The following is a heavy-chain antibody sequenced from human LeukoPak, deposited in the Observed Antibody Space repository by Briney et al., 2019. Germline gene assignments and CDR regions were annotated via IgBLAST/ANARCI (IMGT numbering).Heavy chain of an antibody. Sequence: PGGSLRLSCAASGFTFSSYGMHWVRQAPGKGLEWVAFIHYDGSNKYYADSVKGRFTLSRDNSKNTLYLQMNSLRAEDTAVYYCARDGAAAATDFDYWGQGTLVTVSS. V-gene: IGHV3-30*02. CDR3: ARDGAAAATDFDY. J-gene: IGHJ4*02. CDR2: IHYDGSNK. CDR1: GFTFSSYG. D-gene: IGHD6-13*01.